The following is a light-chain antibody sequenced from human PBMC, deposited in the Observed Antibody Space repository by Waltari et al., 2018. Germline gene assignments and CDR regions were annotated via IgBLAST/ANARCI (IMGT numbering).Light chain of an antibody. CDR3: LQDYDYPLI. CDR2: GSS. J-gene: IGKJ4*01. CDR1: QSVSDN. V-gene: IGKV3-15*01. Sequence: EKVMTQSPATLSVSPGERATLSCWASQSVSDNLAWYQQKPGQPPRLLIYGSSIRATGVPDRVSGSGSGTEFTLTISSLQSEDFATYYCLQDYDYPLIFGGGTKVEIK.